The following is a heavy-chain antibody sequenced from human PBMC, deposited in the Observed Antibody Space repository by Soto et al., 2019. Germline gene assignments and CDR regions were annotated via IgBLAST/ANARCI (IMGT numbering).Heavy chain of an antibody. Sequence: QVQLVESGGGVVQPGRSLRLSCAASGFTFSSYGMHWVRQAPGKGLEWVAVIWYDGSNKYYADSVKGRFTISRDNSKNTLYLQMNSLRAEDTAVYYCPRDAAYPATLNYWGQGTLVTVSS. J-gene: IGHJ4*02. CDR3: PRDAAYPATLNY. CDR1: GFTFSSYG. CDR2: IWYDGSNK. V-gene: IGHV3-33*01.